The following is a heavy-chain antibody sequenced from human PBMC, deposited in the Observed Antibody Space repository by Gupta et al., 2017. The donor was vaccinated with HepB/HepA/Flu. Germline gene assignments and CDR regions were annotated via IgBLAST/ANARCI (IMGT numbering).Heavy chain of an antibody. CDR2: IYYSGST. Sequence: QLQLQESGPGLVKPSETLSLTCTVSGGSISSSSYYWGWIRQPPGKGLEWIGSIYYSGSTYYNPSLKSRVTISVDTSKNQFSLKLSSVTAAETAVYDCARHLRQQLGPTPGGHFDYWGQGTLVTVSS. CDR3: ARHLRQQLGPTPGGHFDY. CDR1: GGSISSSSYY. V-gene: IGHV4-39*01. J-gene: IGHJ4*02. D-gene: IGHD6-13*01.